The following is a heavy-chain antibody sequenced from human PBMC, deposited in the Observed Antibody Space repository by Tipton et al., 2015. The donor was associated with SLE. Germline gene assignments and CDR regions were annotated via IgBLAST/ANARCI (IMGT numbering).Heavy chain of an antibody. CDR3: ARHGSGWGPSPYYFDY. CDR2: MYYSGTR. V-gene: IGHV4-39*01. Sequence: TLSLTCTVAGGSVSSSGYYWGWIRQPPGKGLEWIGSMYYSGTRYYNPSLKSRFTISIDTSKRQFSLKLNSVTAADTAVYYCARHGSGWGPSPYYFDYWGQGTLVTVSS. CDR1: GGSVSSSGYY. J-gene: IGHJ4*02. D-gene: IGHD3-3*01.